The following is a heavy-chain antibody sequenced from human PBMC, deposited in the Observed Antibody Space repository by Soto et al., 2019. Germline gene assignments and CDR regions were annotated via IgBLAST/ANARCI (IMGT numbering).Heavy chain of an antibody. V-gene: IGHV3-48*01. CDR3: AILMEWLDAFDI. CDR2: ISSSSSTI. D-gene: IGHD3-3*01. CDR1: GFTFSSYS. J-gene: IGHJ3*02. Sequence: GGSLRLSCGASGFTFSSYSMNWVRQAPGKGLEWVSYISSSSSTIYYADSVKGRFTISRDNAKNSLYLQMNSLRAEDTAVYYCAILMEWLDAFDIWGQGTMVTVSS.